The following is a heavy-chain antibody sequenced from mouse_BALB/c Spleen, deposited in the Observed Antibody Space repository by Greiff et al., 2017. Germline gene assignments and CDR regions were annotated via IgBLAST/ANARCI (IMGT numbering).Heavy chain of an antibody. D-gene: IGHD4-1*01. Sequence: VQLQQPGAELVKPGASVKLSCKASGYTFTSYWMHWVKQRPGQGLEWIGEINPSNGRTNYNEKFKSKATLTVDKSSSTAYMQLSSLTSEDSAVYYCARSGTGAFDYWGQGTTLTVSS. CDR1: GYTFTSYW. J-gene: IGHJ2*01. CDR2: INPSNGRT. CDR3: ARSGTGAFDY. V-gene: IGHV1S81*02.